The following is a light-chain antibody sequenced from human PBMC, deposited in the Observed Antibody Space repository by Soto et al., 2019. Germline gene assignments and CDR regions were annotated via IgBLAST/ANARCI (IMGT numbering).Light chain of an antibody. CDR1: QSVGSK. CDR2: DAS. Sequence: ETVCTQSPSKRYLSTGEGATLSCGASQSVGSKLAWFKKKTGQAHRILIYDASNRATGIPDRFSGSGSGTDFTVTISSLEPEEWAVDYGQQRSSWPITVGPGTRVEIK. J-gene: IGKJ5*01. V-gene: IGKV3-11*01. CDR3: QQRSSWPIT.